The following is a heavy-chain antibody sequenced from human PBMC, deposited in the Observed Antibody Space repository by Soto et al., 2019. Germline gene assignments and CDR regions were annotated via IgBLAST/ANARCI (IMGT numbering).Heavy chain of an antibody. Sequence: SVKVSCKASGYTFTGHYIHWVRQAPEQGPEWMGEIGPESGATRYAQRFQGRVTMTRDMSNTTVYMELNNLSPDDTAVYYCGRGRSGQIVVFYWGQGTPVTVSS. CDR1: GYTFTGHY. CDR3: GRGRSGQIVVFY. V-gene: IGHV1-2*02. J-gene: IGHJ4*02. CDR2: IGPESGAT. D-gene: IGHD1-26*01.